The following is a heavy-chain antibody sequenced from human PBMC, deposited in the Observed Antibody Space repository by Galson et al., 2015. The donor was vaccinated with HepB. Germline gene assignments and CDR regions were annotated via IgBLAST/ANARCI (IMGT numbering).Heavy chain of an antibody. CDR2: INVGDGHT. V-gene: IGHV1-3*01. D-gene: IGHD2-2*01. CDR1: GYTFSLYG. CDR3: ARVVVPAAIYAFDI. Sequence: SVKVSCKASGYTFSLYGVHWVRQAPGQRLEWMGWINVGDGHTKYSQNFQDRVTFTGDTSASTVYMELSSLKSEDTAMYYCARVVVPAAIYAFDIGGQGTMLTVSS. J-gene: IGHJ3*02.